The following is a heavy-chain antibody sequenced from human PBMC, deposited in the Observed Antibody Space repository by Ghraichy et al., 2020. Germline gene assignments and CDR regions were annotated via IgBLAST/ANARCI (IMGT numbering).Heavy chain of an antibody. CDR3: AKDPARALIVGAMSGGLAMDY. Sequence: GGSLRLSCAASGFTFSSYGMHWVRQAPGKGLEWVAVISYDGSNKYYADSVKGRFTISRDNSKNTLYLQMNSLRAEDTAVYYCAKDPARALIVGAMSGGLAMDYWGQGTLVTVSS. V-gene: IGHV3-30*18. J-gene: IGHJ4*02. CDR2: ISYDGSNK. CDR1: GFTFSSYG. D-gene: IGHD1-26*01.